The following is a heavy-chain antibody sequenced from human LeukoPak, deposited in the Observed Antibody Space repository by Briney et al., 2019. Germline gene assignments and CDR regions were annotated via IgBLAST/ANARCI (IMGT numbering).Heavy chain of an antibody. CDR3: ARGKYCSGGSCYASYYYYYGMDV. J-gene: IGHJ6*02. CDR1: GGSFSGYY. V-gene: IGHV4-34*01. Sequence: PSETLSLTCAVYGGSFSGYYWSWIRQPPGKGLEWIGEINHSGSTNYNPSLKSRVTISVDTSKNQFSLKLSSVTAADTAVYYCARGKYCSGGSCYASYYYYYGMDVWGQGTTVTVSS. CDR2: INHSGST. D-gene: IGHD2-15*01.